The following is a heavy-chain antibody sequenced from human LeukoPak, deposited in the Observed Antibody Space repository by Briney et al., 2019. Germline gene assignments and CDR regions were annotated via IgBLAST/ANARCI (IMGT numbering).Heavy chain of an antibody. CDR1: GFTLSSYW. CDR3: ARYIQTPRRDLDY. CDR2: IKQDGSEK. J-gene: IGHJ4*02. D-gene: IGHD4-23*01. Sequence: GGSLRLSCAASGFTLSSYWMSWVRQAPGKGLEWVASIKQDGSEKHYVDSVKGRFTISRDNAKNSVYLQMNTLRAEDTAVYYCARYIQTPRRDLDYWGQGTLVTVSS. V-gene: IGHV3-7*01.